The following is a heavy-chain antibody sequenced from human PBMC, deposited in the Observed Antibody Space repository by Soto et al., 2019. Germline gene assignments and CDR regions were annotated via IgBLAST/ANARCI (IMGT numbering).Heavy chain of an antibody. CDR2: IWYDGSNK. CDR1: GFTFSSNG. V-gene: IGHV3-33*01. J-gene: IGHJ6*01. D-gene: IGHD6-19*01. CDR3: AREDIAVAGIDYYYYGMGV. Sequence: PGGSLRLSCAASGFTFSSNGKHWVRQAPGKGLERVAVIWYDGSNKYYADSVKGRFTISRDNSKNTLYLQMNSLRADDTAVYYCAREDIAVAGIDYYYYGMGVWGQGATVTVSS.